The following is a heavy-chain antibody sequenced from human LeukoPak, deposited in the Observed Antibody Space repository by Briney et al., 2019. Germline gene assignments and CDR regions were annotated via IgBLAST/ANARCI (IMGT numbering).Heavy chain of an antibody. V-gene: IGHV1-69*13. D-gene: IGHD5-24*01. J-gene: IGHJ6*02. Sequence: SVKVSCKASGGTFSSYAISWVRQAPGQGLEWMGGIIPIFGTANYAQKFQGRVTITADESTSTAYMELSSLRSEDTAVYYCARVVLGRRWLQTSYYYGMDVWGQGTTVTVSS. CDR2: IIPIFGTA. CDR1: GGTFSSYA. CDR3: ARVVLGRRWLQTSYYYGMDV.